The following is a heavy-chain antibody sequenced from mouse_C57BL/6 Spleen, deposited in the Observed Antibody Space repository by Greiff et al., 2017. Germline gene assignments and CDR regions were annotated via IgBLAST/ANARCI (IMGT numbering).Heavy chain of an antibody. CDR1: GYAFSSYW. CDR3: ERCVAGGSYYAMDY. Sequence: VQLQQSGAELVKPGASVKISCKASGYAFSSYWMNWVKQRPGKGLEWIGQIYPGDGDTNYNGKFKGKATLTADKSSSTAYMQLSSLTSEDSAVYFCERCVAGGSYYAMDYWGQGTSVTVSS. J-gene: IGHJ4*01. V-gene: IGHV1-80*01. CDR2: IYPGDGDT.